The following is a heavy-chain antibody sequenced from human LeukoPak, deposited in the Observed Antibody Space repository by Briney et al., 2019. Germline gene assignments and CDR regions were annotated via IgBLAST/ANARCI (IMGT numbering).Heavy chain of an antibody. Sequence: GGSLRLSCAASGFTFSNAWMSWVRQAPGKGLEGVGRIKSKTDGWTTDYAAPVKGRFTISRDDSKNTLCLQMNSLKTEDTAVYYCTTTLWFGELPYINWGQGTLVTVSS. D-gene: IGHD3-10*01. J-gene: IGHJ4*02. CDR1: GFTFSNAW. CDR2: IKSKTDGWTT. V-gene: IGHV3-15*01. CDR3: TTTLWFGELPYIN.